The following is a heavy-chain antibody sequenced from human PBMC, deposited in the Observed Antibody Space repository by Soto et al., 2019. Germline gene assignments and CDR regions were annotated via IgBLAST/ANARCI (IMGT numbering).Heavy chain of an antibody. V-gene: IGHV1-69*13. CDR1: GGTFSSYA. D-gene: IGHD3-9*01. CDR3: ARDQDILTGPGAFDI. J-gene: IGHJ3*02. Sequence: ASVKVSCKASGGTFSSYAISWVRQAPGQGLEWMGGIIPIFGTANYAQKFQGRVTITADESTSTAYMELSSLRSEDTAVYYCARDQDILTGPGAFDIWGQGTMVTVSS. CDR2: IIPIFGTA.